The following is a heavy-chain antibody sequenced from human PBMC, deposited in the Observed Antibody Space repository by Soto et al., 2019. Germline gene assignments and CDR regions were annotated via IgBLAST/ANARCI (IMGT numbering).Heavy chain of an antibody. CDR2: IWYDGSNK. J-gene: IGHJ6*02. D-gene: IGHD5-18*01. CDR1: GFTFSSHG. V-gene: IGHV3-33*01. Sequence: PGGSLRLSCAASGFTFSSHGMHWVRQAPGKGLEWVAVIWYDGSNKYYADSVKGRFAISRDNSKNTLYLQMNSLRAEDTAVYYCARDPPEKLWLDYYYYGMDVWGQGTTVTVSS. CDR3: ARDPPEKLWLDYYYYGMDV.